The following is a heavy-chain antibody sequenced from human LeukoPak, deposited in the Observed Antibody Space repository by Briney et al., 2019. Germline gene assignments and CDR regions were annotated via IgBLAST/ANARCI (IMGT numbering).Heavy chain of an antibody. CDR2: ISKNRNYI. V-gene: IGHV3-21*04. J-gene: IGHJ3*02. CDR1: GFTFSRYH. D-gene: IGHD1-1*01. Sequence: GGSLPLSCASSGFTFSRYHMNWVRQAPGQGLERVACISKNRNYIYYADSVKGRFTISRDDAKSSLYLQIDSLRDEDTPLYYCVRDDPGVQQERRLSPFDIWGQGTMVTVSS. CDR3: VRDDPGVQQERRLSPFDI.